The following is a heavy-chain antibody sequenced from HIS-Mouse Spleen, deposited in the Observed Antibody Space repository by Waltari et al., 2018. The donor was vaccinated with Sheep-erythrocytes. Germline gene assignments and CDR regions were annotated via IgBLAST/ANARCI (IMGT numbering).Heavy chain of an antibody. D-gene: IGHD1-1*01. CDR3: ARDTGTDAFDI. CDR1: GFTFSSYS. V-gene: IGHV3-21*01. J-gene: IGHJ3*02. CDR2: ISSSSSYI. Sequence: EVQLVESGGGLVKPGGSLRLSCAASGFTFSSYSMNWVRQAPGKGLEGVSSISSSSSYICYAESVKGRFTSSRDNAKNALYLQMNSLRAEDTAVYYCARDTGTDAFDIWGQGTMVTVSS.